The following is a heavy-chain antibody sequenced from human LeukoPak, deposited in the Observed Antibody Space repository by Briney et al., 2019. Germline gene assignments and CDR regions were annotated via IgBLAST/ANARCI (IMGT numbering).Heavy chain of an antibody. V-gene: IGHV1-2*06. D-gene: IGHD5-18*01. Sequence: GSSVKVSCKASGGTFSSYAISWVRQAPGQGLEWMGRINPNSGGTNYAQKFQGRVTMTRDTSISTAYMELSRLRSDDTAVYYCARDVRTAMAIFDYWGQGTLVTVSS. CDR3: ARDVRTAMAIFDY. CDR2: INPNSGGT. J-gene: IGHJ4*02. CDR1: GGTFSSYA.